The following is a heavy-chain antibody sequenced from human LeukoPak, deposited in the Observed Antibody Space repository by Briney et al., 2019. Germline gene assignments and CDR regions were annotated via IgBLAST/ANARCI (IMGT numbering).Heavy chain of an antibody. J-gene: IGHJ4*02. CDR3: ARDLNWGLDY. CDR2: ISASSATI. D-gene: IGHD7-27*01. CDR1: GFTFSGYS. Sequence: GGSLRLSCAASGFTFSGYSVNWVRQAPGKGLEWISYISASSATIHYADSVKGRFSISRDNAKNSLYLQVNSLRAEDTAVYYCARDLNWGLDYWGQGTLVTVSS. V-gene: IGHV3-48*01.